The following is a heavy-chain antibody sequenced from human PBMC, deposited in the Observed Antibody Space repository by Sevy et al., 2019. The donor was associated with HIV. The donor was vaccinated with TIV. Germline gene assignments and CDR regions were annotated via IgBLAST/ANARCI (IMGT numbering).Heavy chain of an antibody. V-gene: IGHV1-69*13. CDR2: IIPIFGTA. CDR3: AGEYSSSSPTYYYGMDV. D-gene: IGHD6-6*01. Sequence: ASVKVSCKASGGTFSSYAISWVRQAPGQGLEWMGGIIPIFGTANYAQKFQGRVTITADESTSTAYMELSSLRSEDMAVYYCAGEYSSSSPTYYYGMDVWGQGTTVTVSS. J-gene: IGHJ6*02. CDR1: GGTFSSYA.